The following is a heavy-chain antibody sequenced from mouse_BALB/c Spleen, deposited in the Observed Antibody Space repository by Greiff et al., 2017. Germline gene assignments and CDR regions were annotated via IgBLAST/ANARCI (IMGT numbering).Heavy chain of an antibody. D-gene: IGHD2-14*01. V-gene: IGHV5-17*02. CDR2: ISSGSSTI. Sequence: EVMLVESGGGLVQPGGSRKLSCAASGFTFSSFGMHWVRQAPEKGLEWVAYISSGSSTIYYAETVKGRVTISRDNPKNTLFLQVTSLRSEDTAMFYGARDRYDVGLAYWGQGTRVTVSA. CDR1: GFTFSSFG. J-gene: IGHJ3*01. CDR3: ARDRYDVGLAY.